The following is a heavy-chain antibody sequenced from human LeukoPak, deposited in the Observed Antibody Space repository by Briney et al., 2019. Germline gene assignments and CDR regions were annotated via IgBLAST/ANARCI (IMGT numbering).Heavy chain of an antibody. CDR1: GGTFSSYA. CDR2: IIPILGIA. J-gene: IGHJ4*02. V-gene: IGHV1-69*04. D-gene: IGHD3-10*01. Sequence: SVKVSCKASGGTFSSYAISWVRQAPGQELEWMGRIIPILGIANYAQKFQGRVTITADKSTSTAYMELSSLRSEDTAVYYCARDGSGSSPLYWGQGTLVTVSS. CDR3: ARDGSGSSPLY.